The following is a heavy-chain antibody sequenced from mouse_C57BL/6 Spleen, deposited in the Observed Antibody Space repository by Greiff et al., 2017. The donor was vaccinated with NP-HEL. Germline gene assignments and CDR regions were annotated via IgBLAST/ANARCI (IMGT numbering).Heavy chain of an antibody. CDR2: IYPRDGST. V-gene: IGHV1-85*01. CDR3: ATTVVPPGFDY. Sequence: VKVVESGPELVKPGASVKLSCKASGYTFTSYDINWVKQRPGQGLEWIGWIYPRDGSTKYNEKFKGKATLTVDTSSSTAYMELHSLTSEDSAVYFCATTVVPPGFDYWGQGTTLTVSS. J-gene: IGHJ2*01. D-gene: IGHD1-1*01. CDR1: GYTFTSYD.